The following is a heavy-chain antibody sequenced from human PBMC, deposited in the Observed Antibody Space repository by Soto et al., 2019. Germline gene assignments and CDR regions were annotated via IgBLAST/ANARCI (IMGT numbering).Heavy chain of an antibody. J-gene: IGHJ5*02. D-gene: IGHD3-22*01. CDR2: IYYSGST. Sequence: LSLTCTVSGGSISSYYWSWIRQPPGKGLEWIGYIYYSGSTNYNPSLKSRVTISVDTSKNQFSLKLSSVTAADTAVYYCARLGGYYQSLDTWGQGTLVTVSA. CDR3: ARLGGYYQSLDT. CDR1: GGSISSYY. V-gene: IGHV4-59*01.